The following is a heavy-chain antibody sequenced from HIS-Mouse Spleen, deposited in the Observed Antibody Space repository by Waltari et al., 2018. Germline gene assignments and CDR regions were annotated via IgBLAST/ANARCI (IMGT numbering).Heavy chain of an antibody. CDR3: ARGTGTDAFDI. CDR1: GYTFTGYY. CDR2: IKPNSVGT. D-gene: IGHD1-1*01. V-gene: IGHV1-2*02. Sequence: QVQLVQSGAEVKKPGASVKVSCKASGYTFTGYYMHWVRQAPGQGLEWMGGIKPNSVGTNYAQKFQGRVTRTRDTSSSTAYMELSRLRSDDTAVYYCARGTGTDAFDIWGQGTMVTVSS. J-gene: IGHJ3*02.